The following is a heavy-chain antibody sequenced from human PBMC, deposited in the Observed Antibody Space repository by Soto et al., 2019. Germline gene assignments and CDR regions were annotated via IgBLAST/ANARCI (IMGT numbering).Heavy chain of an antibody. D-gene: IGHD2-8*01. CDR2: ISTYNGNT. V-gene: IGHV1-18*01. CDR3: ARDEYNNGRNWLNP. CDR1: GYSFSNSG. J-gene: IGHJ5*02. Sequence: QVELVQSGPEVKKPGASVKVSCKASGYSFSNSGFSWMRQAPGQGLEWMGWISTYNGNTNYAQKFQCRLSMTRDTSTTTAFMELTTLRSDDTAVYYCARDEYNNGRNWLNPWGQGTLVTVTS.